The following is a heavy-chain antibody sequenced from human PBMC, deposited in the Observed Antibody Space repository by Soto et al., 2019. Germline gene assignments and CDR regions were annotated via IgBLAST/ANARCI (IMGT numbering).Heavy chain of an antibody. CDR1: GYTFTSYG. CDR2: TSAYNGNT. Sequence: ASVKVSCKASGYTFTSYGISWVRQAPGQGLEWMGWTSAYNGNTNHAQKLQGRVTMTTDTSTSTAYMELRSLRSDDTAVYYCARASNYDYIWGSYHNWFDPWGQGTLVTVSS. J-gene: IGHJ5*02. D-gene: IGHD3-16*02. CDR3: ARASNYDYIWGSYHNWFDP. V-gene: IGHV1-18*01.